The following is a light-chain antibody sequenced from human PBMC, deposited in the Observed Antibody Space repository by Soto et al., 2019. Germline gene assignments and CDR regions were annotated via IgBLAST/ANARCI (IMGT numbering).Light chain of an antibody. Sequence: DIVMTRSPATLSVSPGERATLSCRASQSVSSNLAWYQQKPGQAPRLLIYGASTRATGIPARFSGSGSGTEFTLTISSLQSEDFAAYYCQQYNNWPPWTFGQGTKLEIK. CDR1: QSVSSN. V-gene: IGKV3-15*01. CDR2: GAS. CDR3: QQYNNWPPWT. J-gene: IGKJ1*01.